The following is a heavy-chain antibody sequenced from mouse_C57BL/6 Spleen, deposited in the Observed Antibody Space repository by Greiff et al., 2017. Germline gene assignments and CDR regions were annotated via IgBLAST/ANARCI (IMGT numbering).Heavy chain of an antibody. CDR2: INPSSGYT. CDR1: GYTFTSYT. V-gene: IGHV1-4*01. D-gene: IGHD1-1*01. J-gene: IGHJ3*01. CDR3: ARETYYGSSPAWLAY. Sequence: QVQLQQSGAELARPGASVKMSCKASGYTFTSYTMHWVKQRPGQGLEWIGYINPSSGYTKYNQKFKDKATLTADKSSSTAYMQLSSLTSEDSAVXYCARETYYGSSPAWLAYWGQGTLVTVSA.